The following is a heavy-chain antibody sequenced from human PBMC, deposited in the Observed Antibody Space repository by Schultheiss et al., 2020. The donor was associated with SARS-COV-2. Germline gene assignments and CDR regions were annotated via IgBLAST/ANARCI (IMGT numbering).Heavy chain of an antibody. CDR3: AKDRSSSSVFDY. J-gene: IGHJ4*02. CDR2: ISGSGGRT. Sequence: GGSLRLSCAASGFTFSSYAMSWVRQAPGKGLEWVSAISGSGGRTYYADSVKGRFTISRDNSKNTLYLQMNSLRAEDTAVYYCAKDRSSSSVFDYWGQGTLVTVSS. V-gene: IGHV3-23*01. CDR1: GFTFSSYA. D-gene: IGHD6-6*01.